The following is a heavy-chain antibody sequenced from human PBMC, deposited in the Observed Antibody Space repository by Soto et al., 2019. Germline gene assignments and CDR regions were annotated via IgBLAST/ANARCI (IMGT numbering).Heavy chain of an antibody. CDR3: ARDGCSGGSCTFRDNYYYYYGMDV. V-gene: IGHV3-33*01. CDR2: IWYDGSNK. J-gene: IGHJ6*02. D-gene: IGHD2-15*01. CDR1: GFTFSSYG. Sequence: PGGSLRLSCAASGFTFSSYGMHWVRQAPGKGLEWVAVIWYDGSNKYYADSVKGRFTISRDNSKNTLYLQMNSLRAEDTAVYYCARDGCSGGSCTFRDNYYYYYGMDVWGQGTTVTVSS.